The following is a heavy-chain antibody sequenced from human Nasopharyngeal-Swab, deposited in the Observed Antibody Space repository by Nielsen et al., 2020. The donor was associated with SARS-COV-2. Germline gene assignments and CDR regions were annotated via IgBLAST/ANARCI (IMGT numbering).Heavy chain of an antibody. D-gene: IGHD3-10*01. Sequence: GASLKISCAASGFTFSSYDMHWVRQATGKGLEWVSAIGTAGDPYYPGSVKGRFTIPRENAKNSLYLQMNSLRAGDTAVYYCARGNSAGYYFDYWGQGTLVTVSS. V-gene: IGHV3-13*05. CDR1: GFTFSSYD. CDR3: ARGNSAGYYFDY. J-gene: IGHJ4*02. CDR2: IGTAGDP.